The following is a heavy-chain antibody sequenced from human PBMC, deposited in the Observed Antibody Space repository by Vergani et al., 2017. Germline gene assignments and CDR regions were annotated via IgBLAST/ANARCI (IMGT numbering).Heavy chain of an antibody. D-gene: IGHD2-2*02. Sequence: EVQLVQSGPEVKKPGDSLTISCQGFGFSFSSSWIGWVRQRPGKGLEGMGIIYPGDSDTRYSPSFQGQVTISADKSISTAYLQWSSLKASDTAMYYCARLIVVVPAAIVGAFDIWGQGTMVTVSS. CDR1: GFSFSSSW. CDR3: ARLIVVVPAAIVGAFDI. V-gene: IGHV5-51*01. J-gene: IGHJ3*02. CDR2: IYPGDSDT.